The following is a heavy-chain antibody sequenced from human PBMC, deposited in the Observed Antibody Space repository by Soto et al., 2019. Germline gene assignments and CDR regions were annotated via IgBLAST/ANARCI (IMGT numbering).Heavy chain of an antibody. CDR1: GFTVSNAW. D-gene: IGHD5-18*01. J-gene: IGHJ4*02. V-gene: IGHV3-15*01. CDR2: IKSKTDGGTT. CDR3: TRYRYGASEY. Sequence: EVQLVESGGGLVKPGGSLRLSCAASGFTVSNAWMSWVRQAPGKGLEWVGRIKSKTDGGTTEYDAPVKGRFTISRDDSKNTLYLQMNSLKTEDTAVYYCTRYRYGASEYWGQGTLVTVSS.